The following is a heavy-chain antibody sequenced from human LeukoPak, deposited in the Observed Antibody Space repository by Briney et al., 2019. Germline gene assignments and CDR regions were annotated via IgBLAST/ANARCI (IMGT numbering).Heavy chain of an antibody. CDR3: ARDRGGDFDY. V-gene: IGHV4-59*12. J-gene: IGHJ4*02. Sequence: SETLSLTCTVSGGSISSFYWSWIRQPPGKGLEWIGYIYYSGSTNYNPSLKSRVTISVDMSKNQFSLKLSSVTAADTAIYYCARDRGGDFDYWGQGTLVTVSS. CDR1: GGSISSFY. CDR2: IYYSGST.